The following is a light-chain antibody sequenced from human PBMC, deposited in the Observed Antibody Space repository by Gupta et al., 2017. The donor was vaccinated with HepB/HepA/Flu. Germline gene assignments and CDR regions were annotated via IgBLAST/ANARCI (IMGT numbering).Light chain of an antibody. J-gene: IGLJ2*01. CDR1: RRDV. CDR2: AVT. CDR3: RSFTSTSYIAV. V-gene: IGLV2-14*01. Sequence: QSALTQPASVSGSPGQSLTISCTGTRRDVSWYPQPPGQAPKLMIYAVTNRPARVPSRFSGSKSGATASLTISGLQAEDGADYYCRSFTSTSYIAVFGGGTKVTVL.